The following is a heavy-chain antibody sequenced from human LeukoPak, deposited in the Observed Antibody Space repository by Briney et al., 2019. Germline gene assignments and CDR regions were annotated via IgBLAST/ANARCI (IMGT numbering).Heavy chain of an antibody. D-gene: IGHD3-22*01. V-gene: IGHV3-49*04. CDR2: IRSKAYGGPT. CDR1: GFTFGDYA. CDR3: TRDYYDSSGYSP. J-gene: IGHJ5*02. Sequence: GGSLRLSCTASGFTFGDYAMSWVRQAPGKGLEGVGFIRSKAYGGPTEYAASVKGRFTISRDDSKSIAYLQMNSLKTEDTAVYYCTRDYYDSSGYSPWGQGTLVTVSS.